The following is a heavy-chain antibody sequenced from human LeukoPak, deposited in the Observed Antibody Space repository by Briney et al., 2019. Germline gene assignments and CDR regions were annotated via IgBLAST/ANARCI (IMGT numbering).Heavy chain of an antibody. CDR1: GFTFSSYW. D-gene: IGHD3-10*01. Sequence: GGSLRLSCAASGFTFSSYWMHWVRQVPGKGLVWVSRINSDGSSTSYADSVKGRFPISRDNAKNTLYVQMHSLSAEDTAVYYCATGSGHGFDIWGRGTMVTVSS. V-gene: IGHV3-74*01. J-gene: IGHJ3*02. CDR3: ATGSGHGFDI. CDR2: INSDGSST.